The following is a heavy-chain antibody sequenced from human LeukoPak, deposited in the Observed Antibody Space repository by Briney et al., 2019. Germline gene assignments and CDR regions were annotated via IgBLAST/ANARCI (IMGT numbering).Heavy chain of an antibody. V-gene: IGHV4-59*08. J-gene: IGHJ3*02. CDR1: GGSISGHY. CDR2: IYYTGST. Sequence: SETLSLTCTVSGGSISGHYWSWIRQPPGKGLEWIGYIYYTGSTNYNPSLNSRVTMSLDTSKNQFSLKLSSVTAADTAVYYCARHLFWSGVGAFDIWGQGTMVTVSS. CDR3: ARHLFWSGVGAFDI. D-gene: IGHD3-3*01.